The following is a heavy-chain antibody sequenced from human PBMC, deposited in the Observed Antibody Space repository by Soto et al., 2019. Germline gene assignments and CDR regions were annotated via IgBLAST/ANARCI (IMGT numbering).Heavy chain of an antibody. J-gene: IGHJ4*02. CDR3: ARGVEVDYYDSSGYSFPVDY. CDR1: GFTFRSYD. Sequence: GSLRLSCAASGFTFRSYDMHWVRRATGIGLDWVSAIGTAGDTYYPGSVKGRFTISRENAKNSLYLQMNSLRAEDTAVYYCARGVEVDYYDSSGYSFPVDYWGQGTLVTVSS. CDR2: IGTAGDT. D-gene: IGHD3-22*01. V-gene: IGHV3-13*01.